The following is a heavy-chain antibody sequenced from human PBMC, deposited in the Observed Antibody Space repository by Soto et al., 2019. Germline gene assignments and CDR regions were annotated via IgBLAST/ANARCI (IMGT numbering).Heavy chain of an antibody. V-gene: IGHV1-8*01. Sequence: GASVKVSFKASGYTFTSYDIKWVRQVTGQGLEWMGWMNPNSGNTVYTQNFQGRVTMTRNTSISTAYMELSSLRSEDTAVYYCARDSPPYRSIGICFRGWFDPWGQGTLVTVSS. CDR2: MNPNSGNT. CDR1: GYTFTSYD. CDR3: ARDSPPYRSIGICFRGWFDP. J-gene: IGHJ5*02. D-gene: IGHD2-8*01.